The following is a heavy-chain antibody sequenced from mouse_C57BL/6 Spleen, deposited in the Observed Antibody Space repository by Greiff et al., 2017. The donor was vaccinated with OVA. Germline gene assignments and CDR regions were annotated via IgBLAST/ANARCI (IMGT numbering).Heavy chain of an antibody. V-gene: IGHV1-52*01. D-gene: IGHD2-4*01. Sequence: QVQLKQPGAELFLPFSSLPLSFPSSFSPFPRSWMHWVKQRPIQGLEWIGNIDPSDSETHYNQKFKDKATLTVDKSSSTAYMQLSSLTSEDSAVYYCARKDLDDYDPYCDYWGQGTTLTVSS. J-gene: IGHJ2*01. CDR2: IDPSDSET. CDR1: FSPFPRSW. CDR3: ARKDLDDYDPYCDY.